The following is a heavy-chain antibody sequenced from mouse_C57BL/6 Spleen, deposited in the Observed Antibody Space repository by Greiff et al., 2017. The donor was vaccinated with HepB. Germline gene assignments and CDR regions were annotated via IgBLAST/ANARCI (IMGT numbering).Heavy chain of an antibody. CDR2: INPSTGGT. CDR3: ARSPFRDYDRGYYAMDY. Sequence: VQLQQSGPELVKPGASVKISCKASGYSFTGYYMNWVKQSPEKSLEWIGEINPSTGGTTYNQKFKAKATLTVDKSSSTAYMQLKSLTSEDSAVYYCARSPFRDYDRGYYAMDYWGQGTSVTVSS. D-gene: IGHD2-4*01. J-gene: IGHJ4*01. V-gene: IGHV1-42*01. CDR1: GYSFTGYY.